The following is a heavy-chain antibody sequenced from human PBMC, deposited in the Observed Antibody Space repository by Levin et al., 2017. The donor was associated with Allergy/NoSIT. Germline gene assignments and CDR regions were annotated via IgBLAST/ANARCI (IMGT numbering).Heavy chain of an antibody. D-gene: IGHD5-12*01. CDR1: GFTFSSYA. CDR3: AKESGYDGNYYYGMDV. CDR2: ISGSGGST. Sequence: GGSLRLSCAASGFTFSSYAMSWVRQAPGKGLEWVSAISGSGGSTYYADSVKGRFTISRDNSKNTLYLQMNSLRAEDTAVYYCAKESGYDGNYYYGMDVWGQGTTVTVSS. V-gene: IGHV3-23*01. J-gene: IGHJ6*02.